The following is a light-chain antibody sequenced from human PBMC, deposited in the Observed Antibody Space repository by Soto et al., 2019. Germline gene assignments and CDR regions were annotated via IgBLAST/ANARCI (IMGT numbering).Light chain of an antibody. Sequence: DIQMTQSPASLSASVGDRVTLTCRASQSISYYLNWYQQKPGKAPKLLIYAASSFESGVPSRFSGSGSGTEFTLSISSLQPEDFATYYCQQSYSAPPTFGQGTRLEIK. CDR1: QSISYY. CDR3: QQSYSAPPT. V-gene: IGKV1-39*01. CDR2: AAS. J-gene: IGKJ5*01.